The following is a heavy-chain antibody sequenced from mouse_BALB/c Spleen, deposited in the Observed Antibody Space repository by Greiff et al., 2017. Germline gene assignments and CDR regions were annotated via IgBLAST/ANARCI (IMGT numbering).Heavy chain of an antibody. D-gene: IGHD1-2*01. J-gene: IGHJ3*01. Sequence: EVQLQQSGAELVKPGASVKLSCTASGFNIKDTYMNWVKQRPEQGLEWIGRIDPANGNTKYDPKFQGKATITADTSSNTAYLQLSSLTSEDTAVDYCATITTATAYWGQGTLVTVSA. CDR3: ATITTATAY. CDR1: GFNIKDTY. CDR2: IDPANGNT. V-gene: IGHV14-3*02.